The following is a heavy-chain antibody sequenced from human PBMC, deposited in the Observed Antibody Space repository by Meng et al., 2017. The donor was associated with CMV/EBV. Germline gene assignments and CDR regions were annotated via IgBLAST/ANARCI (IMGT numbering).Heavy chain of an antibody. V-gene: IGHV1-69*05. D-gene: IGHD6-6*01. Sequence: SVKVSCKASGGTFSSYAISWVRQAPGQGLEWMGGIIPIFGTANYAQKFQGRVTITTDESTSTAYMELSSLRSEDTALYYCAKDPALRGSSSPPAFDYWGQGTLVTVSS. CDR2: IIPIFGTA. J-gene: IGHJ4*02. CDR1: GGTFSSYA. CDR3: AKDPALRGSSSPPAFDY.